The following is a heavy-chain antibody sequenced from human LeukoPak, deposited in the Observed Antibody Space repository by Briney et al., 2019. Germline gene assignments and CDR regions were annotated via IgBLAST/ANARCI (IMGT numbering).Heavy chain of an antibody. Sequence: PGGSLRLSCAASGFTFDDYAMHWVRQVPGKGLEWVSGITWNSGNIGYADSVKGRFTISRDNAKNSLYLQMNSLRTEDTAFYYCAKDTKSLRLWSSFDNWGQGTLVTVSS. D-gene: IGHD4/OR15-4a*01. V-gene: IGHV3-9*01. CDR2: ITWNSGNI. CDR3: AKDTKSLRLWSSFDN. CDR1: GFTFDDYA. J-gene: IGHJ4*02.